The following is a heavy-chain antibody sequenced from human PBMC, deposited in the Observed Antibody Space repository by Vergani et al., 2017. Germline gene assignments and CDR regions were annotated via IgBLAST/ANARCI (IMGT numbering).Heavy chain of an antibody. CDR1: GFTFSSYA. CDR3: ARVRWLQSFNWFDP. Sequence: QVQLVESGGGLVKPGGSLRLSCAASGFTFSSYAMHWVRQAPGKGLEWVAVISYDGSNKYYADSVKGRFTISRDNSKNTLYLQMNSLRAEDTAVYYCARVRWLQSFNWFDPWGQGTLVTVSS. J-gene: IGHJ5*02. D-gene: IGHD5-24*01. CDR2: ISYDGSNK. V-gene: IGHV3-30-3*01.